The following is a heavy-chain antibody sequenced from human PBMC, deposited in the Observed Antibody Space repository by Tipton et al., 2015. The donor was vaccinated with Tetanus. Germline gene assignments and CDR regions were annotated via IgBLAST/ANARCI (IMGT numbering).Heavy chain of an antibody. CDR3: PRDYDGSEPYDY. J-gene: IGHJ4*01. V-gene: IGHV1-69*06. D-gene: IGHD3-10*01. Sequence: QLVQSGAEVKKPGSSVKVSCKASGGTFTSYAFSWVRQAPGQGLEWMGTILPIFGTTNYAQKFQGRVTITADKSTRTVYMELSSLRSGDTPIYYCPRDYDGSEPYDYWGQGPLVTVSS. CDR1: GGTFTSYA. CDR2: ILPIFGTT.